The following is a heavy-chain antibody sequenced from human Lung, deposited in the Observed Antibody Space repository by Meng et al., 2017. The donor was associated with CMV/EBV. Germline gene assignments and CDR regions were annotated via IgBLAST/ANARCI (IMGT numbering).Heavy chain of an antibody. J-gene: IGHJ5*02. V-gene: IGHV1-2*02. Sequence: SVKVSXKASGYTFTGYYMHWVRQAPGQGLEWMGWINPNSGGTNYAQKFQGRVTMTRDTSISTAYMELSRLRSDDTAVYYCARVYGSGINWFDPWGQGTLVTVSS. CDR3: ARVYGSGINWFDP. CDR1: GYTFTGYY. D-gene: IGHD3-10*01. CDR2: INPNSGGT.